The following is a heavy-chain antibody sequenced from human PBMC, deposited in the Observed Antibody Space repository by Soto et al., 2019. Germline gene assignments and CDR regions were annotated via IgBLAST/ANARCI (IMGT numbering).Heavy chain of an antibody. D-gene: IGHD1-1*01. Sequence: SETLSLTCTVSGGSISSYYWSWIRQPPGKGLEWIGYIYYSGSTNYNPSLKSRVTISVDTSKNQFSLKLSSVTAADTAVYYCARERTDENWFDPWGQGTLVTVSS. J-gene: IGHJ5*02. CDR3: ARERTDENWFDP. V-gene: IGHV4-59*01. CDR1: GGSISSYY. CDR2: IYYSGST.